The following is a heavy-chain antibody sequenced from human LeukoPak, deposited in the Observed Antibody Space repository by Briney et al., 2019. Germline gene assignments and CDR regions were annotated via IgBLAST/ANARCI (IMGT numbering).Heavy chain of an antibody. J-gene: IGHJ5*02. CDR2: ISGSGGST. Sequence: SGGSLRLSCAASGFTFSNYAMSWVRQAPGKGLEWVSAISGSGGSTYYADSVKGRFTISRDNSKNTLYLQMNSLRAEDMAVYYCAKGAAMVQGVLDPWGQGTLVTVSS. V-gene: IGHV3-23*01. D-gene: IGHD3-10*01. CDR1: GFTFSNYA. CDR3: AKGAAMVQGVLDP.